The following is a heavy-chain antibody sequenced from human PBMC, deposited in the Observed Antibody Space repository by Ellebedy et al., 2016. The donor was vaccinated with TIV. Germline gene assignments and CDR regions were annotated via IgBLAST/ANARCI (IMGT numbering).Heavy chain of an antibody. V-gene: IGHV3-7*01. CDR1: GFSFRSYW. J-gene: IGHJ5*02. CDR2: IYQDGSTP. Sequence: GGSLRLSCVASGFSFRSYWMSWVRQAPGKGLEWVANIYQDGSTPYYVDSVKGRFTISRDNAKNSLFLRMNSLRVEDTAVYYCARRGSYGDYAVQVNSWFDRWGRGTLVSVSS. D-gene: IGHD3-16*01. CDR3: ARRGSYGDYAVQVNSWFDR.